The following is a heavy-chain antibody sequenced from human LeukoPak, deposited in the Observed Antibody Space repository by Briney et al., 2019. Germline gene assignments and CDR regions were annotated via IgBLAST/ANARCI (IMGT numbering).Heavy chain of an antibody. CDR3: ARAPSVAGAVDY. D-gene: IGHD6-19*01. J-gene: IGHJ4*02. CDR1: GFTFSSYW. CDR2: INSDGSST. V-gene: IGHV3-74*01. Sequence: SGGALRLSCAASGFTFSSYWMHWVRHAPGKGMGWVSRINSDGSSTNYADSVKGRFTISRDNAKKTLYLQMNSLRAEDTAVYYCARAPSVAGAVDYWGQGTLVTVSS.